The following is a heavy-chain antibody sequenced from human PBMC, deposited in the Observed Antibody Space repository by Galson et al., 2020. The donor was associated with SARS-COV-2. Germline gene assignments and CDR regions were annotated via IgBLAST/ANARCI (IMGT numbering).Heavy chain of an antibody. D-gene: IGHD2-2*01. J-gene: IGHJ3*01. Sequence: ALVKVSCKASGYTFTGYYIHWVRQAPGQGLEWMGWINPDSGATNYAQNFQGWVTLTRDTSINTAYMELSRLKSDDTAIYYCARGGGGDIVVVPAASDAFDVWGQGTMVTVSS. CDR2: INPDSGAT. CDR1: GYTFTGYY. CDR3: ARGGGGDIVVVPAASDAFDV. V-gene: IGHV1-2*04.